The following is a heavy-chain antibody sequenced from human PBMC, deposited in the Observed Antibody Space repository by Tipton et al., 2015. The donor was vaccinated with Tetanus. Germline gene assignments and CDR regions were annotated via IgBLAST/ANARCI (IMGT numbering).Heavy chain of an antibody. Sequence: QLVQSGPEVKKPGASVKVSCKASGYSFTSYAMHWVRQAPGQRLEWMGWINAGDDNTKYSQTFQGRVTITRDTSATTAYMVLSSLTSEDTAVYFCAGGPGDPVYLDCWGQGALVTVS. CDR2: INAGDDNT. J-gene: IGHJ4*02. V-gene: IGHV1-3*01. D-gene: IGHD7-27*01. CDR1: GYSFTSYA. CDR3: AGGPGDPVYLDC.